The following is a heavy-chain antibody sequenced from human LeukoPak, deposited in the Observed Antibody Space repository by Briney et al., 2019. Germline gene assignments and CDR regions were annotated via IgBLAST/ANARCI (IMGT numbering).Heavy chain of an antibody. J-gene: IGHJ4*02. V-gene: IGHV3-48*01. D-gene: IGHD5-18*01. CDR2: ISSSSTAI. Sequence: GGSLRLSCAASGFTFSDYSMNWVRQAPGTGQEWVSNISSSSTAIYYADSVRGRFTISRDNAKNSLYLQMNSLRAEDTAVYYCTMKSGYNYAFNYWGQGTLVTVSS. CDR1: GFTFSDYS. CDR3: TMKSGYNYAFNY.